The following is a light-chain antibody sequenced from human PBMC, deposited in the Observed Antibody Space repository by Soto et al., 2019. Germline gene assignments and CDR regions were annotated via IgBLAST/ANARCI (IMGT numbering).Light chain of an antibody. J-gene: IGLJ1*01. CDR2: EVS. CDR3: CSYAGSSTYV. V-gene: IGLV2-23*02. Sequence: QSALTQPASVSGSPGQSITISCTGTSSDVGSYNLVSWYQQHPGKAPKLMIYEVSTRPSGVSNRFSGSKSGNTASLTISGLQAEDEADYYCCSYAGSSTYVFGTWTKLTVL. CDR1: SSDVGSYNL.